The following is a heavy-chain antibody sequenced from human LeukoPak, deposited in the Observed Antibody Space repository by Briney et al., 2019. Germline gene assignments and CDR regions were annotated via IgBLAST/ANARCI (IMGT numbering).Heavy chain of an antibody. CDR3: ARDHYGGNSDY. CDR2: ISWDGGST. V-gene: IGHV3-43D*03. CDR1: GFTFDDYA. J-gene: IGHJ4*02. D-gene: IGHD4-23*01. Sequence: GGSPRLSCAASGFTFDDYAMHWVRQAPGKGLEWVSLISWDGGSTYYADSVKGRFTISRDNAKNTLYLQMNSLRAEDTAVYYCARDHYGGNSDYWGQGTLVTVSS.